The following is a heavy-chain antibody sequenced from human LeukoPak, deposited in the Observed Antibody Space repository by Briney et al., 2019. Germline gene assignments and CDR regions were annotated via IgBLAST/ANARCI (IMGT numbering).Heavy chain of an antibody. CDR3: ARRPVAGLDFDY. D-gene: IGHD6-19*01. J-gene: IGHJ4*02. CDR1: GFTFSSSG. CDR2: ISSSGSTI. V-gene: IGHV3-48*04. Sequence: GGSLRLSCAASGFTFSSSGMNWVRQAPGKGLGWVSYISSSGSTIYYADSVKGRFTISRDNAKNSLYLQMNSLRAEDTAVYYCARRPVAGLDFDYWGQGTLVTVSS.